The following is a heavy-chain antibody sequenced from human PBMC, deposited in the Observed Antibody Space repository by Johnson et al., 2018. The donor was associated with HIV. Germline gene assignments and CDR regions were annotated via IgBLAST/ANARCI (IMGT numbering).Heavy chain of an antibody. D-gene: IGHD2-21*01. CDR3: ASGHMWSAF. Sequence: MLLVESGGGLVQPGESLRLSCVVSGFTFKNYWMTWVRQAPGKGLEWVSYIRQDGGEKEYLDSVKGRFTISRDNAKNSLYLQMSSLRVEDTAVYYCASGHMWSAFWGQGTMVTVSS. J-gene: IGHJ3*01. V-gene: IGHV3-7*01. CDR2: IRQDGGEK. CDR1: GFTFKNYW.